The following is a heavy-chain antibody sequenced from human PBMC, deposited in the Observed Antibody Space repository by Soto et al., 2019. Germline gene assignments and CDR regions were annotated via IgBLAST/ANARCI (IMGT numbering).Heavy chain of an antibody. CDR3: ARDDEYSGNGMDV. V-gene: IGHV3-33*01. CDR1: GFTFSNYG. CDR2: ILNDGSNR. D-gene: IGHD3-10*01. Sequence: QVQLVESGGGVVQPGRSLRLSCAASGFTFSNYGMHWVRQAPGKGLEWVAVILNDGSNRYHADSVKDRFTISRDNSKNTLYLKMNRLRAEDTAVYYCARDDEYSGNGMDVWGKGTTVTVSP. J-gene: IGHJ6*04.